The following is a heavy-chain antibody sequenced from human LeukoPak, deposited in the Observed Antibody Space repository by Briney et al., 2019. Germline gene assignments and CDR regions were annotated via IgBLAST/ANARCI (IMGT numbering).Heavy chain of an antibody. D-gene: IGHD3-22*01. J-gene: IGHJ4*02. CDR1: GGTFSSYA. Sequence: SVKVSCKASGGTFSSYAISWVRQAPGQGLEWMGGIIPIFGTANYAQKFQGRVTITADESTSTAYMELSSLRSEDTAVYYCARERDYYGSSGFSDYWGQGTLVTVSS. V-gene: IGHV1-69*01. CDR2: IIPIFGTA. CDR3: ARERDYYGSSGFSDY.